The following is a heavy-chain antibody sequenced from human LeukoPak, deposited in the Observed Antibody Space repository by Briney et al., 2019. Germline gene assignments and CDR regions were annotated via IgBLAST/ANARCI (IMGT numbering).Heavy chain of an antibody. Sequence: PGGSLRLSCAASGFTFSSYAMSWVRQAPGKGLEWVSAISGSGGSTYYADSVKGRFTISRDNSKNTLYLQMNSLRAEDTAVYYCARIGAVAGDFDYWGQGTLVTVSS. CDR2: ISGSGGST. CDR1: GFTFSSYA. V-gene: IGHV3-23*01. D-gene: IGHD6-19*01. CDR3: ARIGAVAGDFDY. J-gene: IGHJ4*02.